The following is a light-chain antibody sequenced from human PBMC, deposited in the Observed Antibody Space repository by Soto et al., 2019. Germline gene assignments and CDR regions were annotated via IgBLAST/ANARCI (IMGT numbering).Light chain of an antibody. CDR2: GAS. Sequence: ALHMTQSPSSLSASVGDRVTITCRASQGITNDLGWYQQKSGKAPKLLIYGASTLQSGVPSRFSGSGSGTDFTLTISSLQPEDFATYYCLQDHSYPLTFGGGTKVEIK. J-gene: IGKJ4*01. V-gene: IGKV1-6*01. CDR3: LQDHSYPLT. CDR1: QGITND.